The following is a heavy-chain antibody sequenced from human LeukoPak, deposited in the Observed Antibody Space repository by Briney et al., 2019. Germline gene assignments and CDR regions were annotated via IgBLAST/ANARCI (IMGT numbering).Heavy chain of an antibody. D-gene: IGHD3-10*01. CDR1: GDSVSSNSAA. CDR3: TRDSGLGNDAFDV. Sequence: SQTLSLTCAISGDSVSSNSAAWNWIRQSPSRGLEWLGRTYYRSKWFYDYAVSVKSRITINPDTSKNQFSLLLNSVTPEDTAVYYCTRDSGLGNDAFDVWGQGTMVTVSS. CDR2: TYYRSKWFY. V-gene: IGHV6-1*01. J-gene: IGHJ3*01.